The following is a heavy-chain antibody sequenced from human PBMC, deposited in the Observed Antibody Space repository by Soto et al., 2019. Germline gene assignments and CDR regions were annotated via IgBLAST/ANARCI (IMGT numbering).Heavy chain of an antibody. CDR1: GFTFSSYG. J-gene: IGHJ5*02. CDR3: AKDGNIVGATDGWFDP. D-gene: IGHD1-26*01. Sequence: QVQLVESGGGVVQPGRSLRLSCAASGFTFSSYGMHWVRQAPGKGLEWVAVISYDGSNKYYADSVKGRFTISRDNSKNTLYLQMNSLRAEDTAVYYCAKDGNIVGATDGWFDPWGQGTLVTVSS. V-gene: IGHV3-30*18. CDR2: ISYDGSNK.